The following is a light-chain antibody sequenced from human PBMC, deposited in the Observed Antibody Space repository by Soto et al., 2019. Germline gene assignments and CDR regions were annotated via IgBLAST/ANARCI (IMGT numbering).Light chain of an antibody. CDR1: QGIGND. Sequence: AIQMTQSPSSLSASIGDRVTITCRASQGIGNDLGWYQQKPGKAPKRLIYAASTLQSGVPSRFSGSGFGTNFTLTVSSLQPEDFATYFCQQYYNYSTFGQGTKVDI. J-gene: IGKJ1*01. V-gene: IGKV1-6*01. CDR3: QQYYNYST. CDR2: AAS.